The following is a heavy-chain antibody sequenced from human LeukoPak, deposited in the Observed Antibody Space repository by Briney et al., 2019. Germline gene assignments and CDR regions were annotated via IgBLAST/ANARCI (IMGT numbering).Heavy chain of an antibody. J-gene: IGHJ3*02. CDR1: GFTVSSNY. CDR2: ISGSGGST. D-gene: IGHD2-2*01. CDR3: AKDRRRYCSSTSCLDAFDI. Sequence: GGSLRLSCAASGFTVSSNYMSWVRQAPGKGLEWVSAISGSGGSTYYADSVKGRFTISRDNSKNTLYLQMNSLRAEDTAVYYCAKDRRRYCSSTSCLDAFDIWGQGTMVTVSS. V-gene: IGHV3-23*01.